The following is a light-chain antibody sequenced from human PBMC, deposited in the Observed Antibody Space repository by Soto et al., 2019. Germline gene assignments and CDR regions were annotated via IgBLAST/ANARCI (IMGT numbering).Light chain of an antibody. V-gene: IGLV2-14*01. CDR2: EVS. J-gene: IGLJ2*01. CDR3: SSYTSSSTLV. CDR1: SGDVGGYNY. Sequence: QSALTQPASVSGSPGQSITISCTGTSGDVGGYNYVSWYQQHPGKAPKLMIYEVSNRPSGVSNRFSGSKSGNTASLTISGLQAEDWACYYCSSYTSSSTLVFGGGTKLTVL.